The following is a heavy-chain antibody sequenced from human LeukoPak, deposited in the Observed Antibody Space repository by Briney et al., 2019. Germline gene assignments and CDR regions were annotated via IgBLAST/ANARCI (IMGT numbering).Heavy chain of an antibody. V-gene: IGHV3-23*01. CDR1: GFTFSSYA. D-gene: IGHD2-15*01. Sequence: PGGSLRLSCAASGFTFSSYAMRWVRQAPGKGLEWVSAISGSGESTYYADSVKGRFTISRDNSKNTLYLQMNSLRAEDTAVYYCAKEIRDIVVVVAATRGAFDYWGQGTLVTVSS. CDR3: AKEIRDIVVVVAATRGAFDY. CDR2: ISGSGEST. J-gene: IGHJ4*02.